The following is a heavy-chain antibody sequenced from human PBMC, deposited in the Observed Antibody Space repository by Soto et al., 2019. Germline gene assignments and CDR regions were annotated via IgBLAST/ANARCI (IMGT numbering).Heavy chain of an antibody. CDR2: ISAGGST. J-gene: IGHJ4*02. V-gene: IGHV3-23*01. CDR1: VFTFIDYA. Sequence: PGWSLRLSCTSSVFTFIDYAMSWVRQPPGKGLEWVSVISAGGSTYYADSVKGRFTVSRANSKNTLYLQMNSLRAEDTAVYYCANVPIWCSSTSCYTEGFDYWGQGTLVTVSS. CDR3: ANVPIWCSSTSCYTEGFDY. D-gene: IGHD2-2*02.